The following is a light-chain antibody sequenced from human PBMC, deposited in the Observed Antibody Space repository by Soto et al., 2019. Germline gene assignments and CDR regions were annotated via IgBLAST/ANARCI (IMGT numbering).Light chain of an antibody. J-gene: IGLJ1*01. CDR3: YSYAGNYTFYV. V-gene: IGLV2-11*02. CDR1: SSDVGGYDY. CDR2: DVS. Sequence: QSVLTQPRSVFGSPGQSVTISCTGTSSDVGGYDYVSWYQQYPGKAPKRVIYDVSKRPSGVPDRFSGSKSGHTPPLTISGPQAEDQAHYYCYSYAGNYTFYVFGTGTTATV.